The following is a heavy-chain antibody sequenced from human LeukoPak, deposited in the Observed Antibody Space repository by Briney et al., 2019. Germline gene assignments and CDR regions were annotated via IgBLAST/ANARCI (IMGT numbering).Heavy chain of an antibody. V-gene: IGHV4-59*08. CDR3: ARHPVVPAAIATDYFDY. CDR1: GGSISSHY. CDR2: MYHSGST. J-gene: IGHJ4*02. Sequence: SETLSLTCTVSGGSISSHYWSWIRQPPGKGLEWIGYMYHSGSTNYNPSLKSRVTISVDTSKNQFSLKLSSVTAADTAVYYCARHPVVPAAIATDYFDYWGQGTLATVSS. D-gene: IGHD2-2*01.